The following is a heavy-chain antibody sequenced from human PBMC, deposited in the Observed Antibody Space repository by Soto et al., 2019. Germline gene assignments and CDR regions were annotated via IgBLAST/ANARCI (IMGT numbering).Heavy chain of an antibody. CDR2: IYPGDSDT. D-gene: IGHD1-26*01. J-gene: IGHJ3*02. Sequence: EVQLVQSGAEVKESGESLKISCKGSGYSFTSYWIGWVRQMPGKGLEWMGIIYPGDSDTRYSPSVQGQVTISADKSISTACQQWSSLKASDTAMYYGASLSGSYAHDALDIWGQGTMVTVSS. CDR1: GYSFTSYW. CDR3: ASLSGSYAHDALDI. V-gene: IGHV5-51*03.